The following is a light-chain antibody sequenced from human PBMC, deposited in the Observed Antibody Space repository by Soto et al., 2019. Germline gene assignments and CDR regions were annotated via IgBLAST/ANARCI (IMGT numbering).Light chain of an antibody. Sequence: VLPQYPGTQSVSPGERATLSCRASQSISDNLAWYQQKPGQAPRLLIYDASTRATGVPARFSGSGSGTEFTLTISSLQSEDFAVYYCQQYNNWPPITFGQGTRLEV. CDR3: QQYNNWPPIT. CDR2: DAS. CDR1: QSISDN. V-gene: IGKV3-15*01. J-gene: IGKJ5*01.